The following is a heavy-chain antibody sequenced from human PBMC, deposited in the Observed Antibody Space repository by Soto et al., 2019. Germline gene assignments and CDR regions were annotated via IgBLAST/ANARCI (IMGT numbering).Heavy chain of an antibody. CDR1: GFTFSSQE. CDR2: ITRDGGRT. J-gene: IGHJ4*02. Sequence: EVQLLGSGGGSAQPGGSLRLSCAASGFTFSSQEMTWVRQAPGKGLEWVSGITRDGGRTYYADSVKGRFTISRDNSQNTVYLQLNSLRAEDTAKYFCACWAGSSRAPHWGPLDYWGQEILVTVSS. V-gene: IGHV3-23*01. CDR3: ACWAGSSRAPHWGPLDY. D-gene: IGHD7-27*01.